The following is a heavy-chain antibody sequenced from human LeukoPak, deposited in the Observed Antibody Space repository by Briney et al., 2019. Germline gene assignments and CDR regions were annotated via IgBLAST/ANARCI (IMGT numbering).Heavy chain of an antibody. D-gene: IGHD3-3*01. CDR2: IKEGGRGT. V-gene: IGHV3-7*01. CDR1: GFNFGDYA. J-gene: IGHJ4*02. CDR3: ARWRGAQSEFVV. Sequence: GGSLRLSCAASGFNFGDYAMSCVRQAPGKGLEWVAHIKEGGRGTFYVDSVKGRFTGSRDDARNTVYLQMNSLRAEDTAVYYCARWRGAQSEFVVWGQGTLVTVSS.